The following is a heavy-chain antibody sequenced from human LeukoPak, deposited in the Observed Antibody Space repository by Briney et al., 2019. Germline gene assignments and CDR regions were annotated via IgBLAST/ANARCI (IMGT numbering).Heavy chain of an antibody. D-gene: IGHD6-13*01. J-gene: IGHJ4*02. V-gene: IGHV4-59*01. Sequence: NPSETLSLTCTVSGGSISTYYWTWIRQPPGKGLEWIGYIYYSGATSYNPSLKSRVTISVDTSKNQFSLKLSSVTAADTAVYYCARGVYIAAAQYGFWGQGTLVTVSS. CDR2: IYYSGAT. CDR1: GGSISTYY. CDR3: ARGVYIAAAQYGF.